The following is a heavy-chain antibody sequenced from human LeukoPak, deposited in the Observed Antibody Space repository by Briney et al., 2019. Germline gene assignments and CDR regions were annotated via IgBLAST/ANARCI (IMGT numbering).Heavy chain of an antibody. D-gene: IGHD3-22*01. CDR3: AKSSYYDSSGFYREYYFDY. Sequence: GGSLRLSCVASGFSFNNFGMTWVRQAPGRGLEWVSSISGTGSSTHYADSVKGRFTISRDNSKNTLYLQMNSLRAGDTAVYYCAKSSYYDSSGFYREYYFDYWGQGTLVPVSS. CDR1: GFSFNNFG. CDR2: ISGTGSST. J-gene: IGHJ4*02. V-gene: IGHV3-23*01.